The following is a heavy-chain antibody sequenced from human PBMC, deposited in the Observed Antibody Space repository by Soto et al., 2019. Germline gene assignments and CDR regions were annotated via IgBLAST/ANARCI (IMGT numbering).Heavy chain of an antibody. CDR2: IVVGSGNT. V-gene: IGHV1-58*01. Sequence: SVKVSCKASGFTFTSSALQWVRQARGQRPEWIGWIVVGSGNTNYAQKFQERVTITRDMSTTTAYMELSSLRSEDTAVYYCAAVAGTRYYNGMDVWGQGTTVTVSS. CDR1: GFTFTSSA. D-gene: IGHD6-13*01. CDR3: AAVAGTRYYNGMDV. J-gene: IGHJ6*02.